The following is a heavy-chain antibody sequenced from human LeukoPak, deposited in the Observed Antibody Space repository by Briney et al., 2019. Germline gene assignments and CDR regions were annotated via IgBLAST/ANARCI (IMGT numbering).Heavy chain of an antibody. CDR3: AREISAAGAYYYYGMDV. CDR1: GFTFSSYE. J-gene: IGHJ6*04. D-gene: IGHD4/OR15-4a*01. Sequence: GGALRLSCAASGFTFSSYEMNWVRQAPGKGLEWVSYISSSGSTMYYADSVKGRFTISRDNAKKSLYLQMNSLRAEDTAVYYCAREISAAGAYYYYGMDVWGKGTTVTVSS. V-gene: IGHV3-48*03. CDR2: ISSSGSTM.